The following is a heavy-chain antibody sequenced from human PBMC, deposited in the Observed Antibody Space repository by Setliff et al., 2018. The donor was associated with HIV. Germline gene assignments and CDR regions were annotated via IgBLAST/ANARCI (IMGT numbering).Heavy chain of an antibody. J-gene: IGHJ4*02. V-gene: IGHV3-43D*03. CDR2: ISWDSGRT. CDR3: AKASTKWAVGSVAGYCDY. Sequence: GGSLRLSCVASGFNFNDYSMHWVRQTPGKTLEWVSLISWDSGRTDYAVSVRGRFTISRDNSEHSLYLQMNSLSAEDSALYYCAKASTKWAVGSVAGYCDYWGQGAMVTVSS. CDR1: GFNFNDYS. D-gene: IGHD1-26*01.